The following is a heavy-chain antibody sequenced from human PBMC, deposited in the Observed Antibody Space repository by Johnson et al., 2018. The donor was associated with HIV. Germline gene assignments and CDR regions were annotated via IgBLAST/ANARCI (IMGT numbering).Heavy chain of an antibody. CDR2: IYSGGST. CDR1: GFTVSSNY. Sequence: VQLVESGGGVVQPGRSLRLSCGASGFTVSSNYMNWVCQAPGKGLEWVSVIYSGGSTYYADSVKGRFTISRDNSKNTLYLQMNSLRVEDTAVDYCARDGEAQQLPLGDAFDFWGQGTMVTVSS. CDR3: ARDGEAQQLPLGDAFDF. V-gene: IGHV3-66*01. D-gene: IGHD6-13*01. J-gene: IGHJ3*01.